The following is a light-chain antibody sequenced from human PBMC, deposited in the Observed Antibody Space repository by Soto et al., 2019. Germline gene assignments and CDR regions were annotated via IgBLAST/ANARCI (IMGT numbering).Light chain of an antibody. CDR1: ISDIGSHNY. CDR2: EGS. J-gene: IGLJ1*01. Sequence: QSVLTQPASVSGSPGESITVSCSGSISDIGSHNYVSWYRQYPGEAPKLLIYEGSKRPSGVSNRFSGSKSGNTASLTISGLQAEDEADYYCCSYAGSSSYVFGTGTKAAVL. CDR3: CSYAGSSSYV. V-gene: IGLV2-23*01.